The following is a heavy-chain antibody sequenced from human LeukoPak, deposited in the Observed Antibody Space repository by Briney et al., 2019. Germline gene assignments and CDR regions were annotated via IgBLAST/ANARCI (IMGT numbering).Heavy chain of an antibody. D-gene: IGHD3-22*01. CDR1: GGSFSTTSYY. Sequence: SETLSLTCTVSGGSFSTTSYYWGWIRQPPGKGLEWIGSFYYGGNTYYNPSLKSRVTISVDTSKNQFSLKLSSVTAADTAVYYCARRDYYDSDDYYYDYWGPGTAVTVSS. CDR3: ARRDYYDSDDYYYDY. V-gene: IGHV4-39*01. CDR2: FYYGGNT. J-gene: IGHJ4*02.